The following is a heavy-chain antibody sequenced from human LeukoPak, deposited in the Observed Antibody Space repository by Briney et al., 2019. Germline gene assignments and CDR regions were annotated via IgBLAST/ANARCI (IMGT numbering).Heavy chain of an antibody. CDR2: TYYRSKWTF. D-gene: IGHD6-13*01. J-gene: IGHJ4*02. Sequence: SQTLSLTCAISGDSVSSNIAAWNWFRQSPSRGLEWLGRTYYRSKWTFEYAVSVRGRISFNPDTSKNQVSLHLTSVAPQDTALYYCARDVSAGADYWGQGTLVTVSS. CDR3: ARDVSAGADY. V-gene: IGHV6-1*01. CDR1: GDSVSSNIAA.